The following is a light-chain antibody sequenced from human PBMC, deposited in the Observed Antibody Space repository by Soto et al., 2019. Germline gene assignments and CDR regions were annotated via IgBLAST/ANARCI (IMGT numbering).Light chain of an antibody. V-gene: IGKV3-15*01. Sequence: EIVMTQSPASLFVSPGERATLSCRASQSVTSKLAWYQQKVGQAPRLLIYGASSRATGIPARFSGSGSGTEFTLTISSLQSEDVAVYYCQQYSNWPPITFGQGTRLEIK. CDR1: QSVTSK. J-gene: IGKJ5*01. CDR2: GAS. CDR3: QQYSNWPPIT.